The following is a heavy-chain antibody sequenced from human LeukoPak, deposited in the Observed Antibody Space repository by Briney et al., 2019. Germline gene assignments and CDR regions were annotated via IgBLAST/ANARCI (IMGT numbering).Heavy chain of an antibody. D-gene: IGHD5-18*01. J-gene: IGHJ4*02. Sequence: GRSLRLSCAVSGFTFSNYAMHWVRQAPGKGLEWVSAISATDSRPYYADSVKGRFTISRDNSKSTLYLQLNGLRGEDTAIYYCAKDLSYGFDYWGQGTLVTVSS. CDR1: GFTFSNYA. CDR3: AKDLSYGFDY. V-gene: IGHV3-23*01. CDR2: ISATDSRP.